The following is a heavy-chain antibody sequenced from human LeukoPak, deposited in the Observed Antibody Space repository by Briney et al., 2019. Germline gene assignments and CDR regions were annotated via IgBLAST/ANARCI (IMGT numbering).Heavy chain of an antibody. D-gene: IGHD3-10*01. CDR2: IYYSGST. CDR3: ARERYYSGAFDI. CDR1: GGSISSGDYY. J-gene: IGHJ3*02. Sequence: SETLSLTCTVSGGSISSGDYYWSWIRQPPGKGLEWIGYIYYSGSTYYNPSLKSRVTISVDTSKNQFSLKLTSVTAADTAVYYCARERYYSGAFDIWGQGTTVTVSS. V-gene: IGHV4-30-4*01.